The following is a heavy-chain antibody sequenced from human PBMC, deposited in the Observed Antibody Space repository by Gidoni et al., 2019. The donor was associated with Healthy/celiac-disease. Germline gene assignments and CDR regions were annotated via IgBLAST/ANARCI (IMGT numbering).Heavy chain of an antibody. Sequence: QVQLVESGGGVVQPGRSLRLSCAASGFTFSSYGMHWVRQAPGKGLGWVAVIWYDGSNKYYADSVKGRFTISRDNSKNTLYLQMNSLRAEDTAVYYCARGKVIKDPYFDYWGQGTLVTVSS. CDR2: IWYDGSNK. CDR3: ARGKVIKDPYFDY. CDR1: GFTFSSYG. D-gene: IGHD3-22*01. V-gene: IGHV3-33*01. J-gene: IGHJ4*02.